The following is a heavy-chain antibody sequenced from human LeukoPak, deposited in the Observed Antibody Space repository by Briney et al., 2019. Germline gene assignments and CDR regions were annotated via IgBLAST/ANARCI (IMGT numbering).Heavy chain of an antibody. D-gene: IGHD4-17*01. CDR3: AREIYGDSYFDY. CDR1: GYTSTSYG. CDR2: IAVYNGDT. J-gene: IGHJ4*02. V-gene: IGHV1-18*01. Sequence: ASVKVSCKASGYTSTSYGVNWVRQAPGQGLEWMGWIAVYNGDTNYAQKFQGRVTMTTDRSTRTAYMELRSLRPDDTGVYYCAREIYGDSYFDYWGQGTLVTVAS.